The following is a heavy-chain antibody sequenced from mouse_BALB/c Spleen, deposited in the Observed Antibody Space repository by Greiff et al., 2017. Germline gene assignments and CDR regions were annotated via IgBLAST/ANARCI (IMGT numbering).Heavy chain of an antibody. CDR1: GFTFSSFG. D-gene: IGHD2-4*01. J-gene: IGHJ3*01. CDR2: ISSGSSTI. Sequence: EVQLQESGGGLVQPGGSRKLSCAASGFTFSSFGMHWVRQAPEKGLEWVAYISSGSSTIYSADTVKGRITISRDNPKNTLFLQMTSLGAEDTAMYYWASEDYEFFDYWGQGTLVTGSA. CDR3: ASEDYEFFDY. V-gene: IGHV5-17*02.